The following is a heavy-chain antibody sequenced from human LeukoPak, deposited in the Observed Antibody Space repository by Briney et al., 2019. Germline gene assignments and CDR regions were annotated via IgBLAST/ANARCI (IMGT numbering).Heavy chain of an antibody. CDR2: INSDGSST. J-gene: IGHJ3*02. CDR3: VRGSSGPDI. D-gene: IGHD3-10*01. CDR1: AFTFGNYW. Sequence: PGGSLRLSCAASAFTFGNYWMHWVRQARGKGLVWVSRINSDGSSTTYAGSVKGRFTISRDNAKSTLYLQMNSLRAEDTALYYCVRGSSGPDIWGQGTMVTVSS. V-gene: IGHV3-74*03.